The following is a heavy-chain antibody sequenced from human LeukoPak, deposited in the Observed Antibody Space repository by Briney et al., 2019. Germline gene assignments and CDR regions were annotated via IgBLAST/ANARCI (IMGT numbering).Heavy chain of an antibody. CDR1: GFTFSSYA. Sequence: GGSLRLSCAASGFTFSSYAMHWVRQAPGKGLEWVTTIWYDGSNRYYGDSVKGRFTISRDNSKSTVFLQMNSLRAEDTAFYYCARDQGTHPYNWFDPWGRGTLVTVSS. J-gene: IGHJ5*02. CDR3: ARDQGTHPYNWFDP. V-gene: IGHV3-33*01. CDR2: IWYDGSNR.